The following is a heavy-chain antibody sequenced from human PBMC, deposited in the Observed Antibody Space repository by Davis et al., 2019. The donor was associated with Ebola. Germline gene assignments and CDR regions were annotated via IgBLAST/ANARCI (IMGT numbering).Heavy chain of an antibody. CDR3: AEATGMTN. V-gene: IGHV1-46*01. J-gene: IGHJ4*02. CDR2: INPNDGRT. D-gene: IGHD1-1*01. CDR1: GYTFTGYY. Sequence: AASVKVSCKASGYTFTGYYMHWVRQAPGQGLEWMGMINPNDGRTIYAQKFQGRVTVTRDTSTTTVYMDLSSLRAEDTAVYYCAEATGMTNWGQGTLVTVSS.